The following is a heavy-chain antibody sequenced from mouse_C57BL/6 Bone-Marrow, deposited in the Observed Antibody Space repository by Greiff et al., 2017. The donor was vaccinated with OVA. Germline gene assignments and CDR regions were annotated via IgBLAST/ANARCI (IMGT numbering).Heavy chain of an antibody. V-gene: IGHV1-81*01. D-gene: IGHD1-1*01. CDR1: GYTFTSYG. CDR2: IYPRSGNT. CDR3: ACIYYYASYFDV. J-gene: IGHJ1*03. Sequence: QVQLKQSGAELARPGASVKLSCKASGYTFTSYGISWVKQRTGQGLEWIGEIYPRSGNTYYNEKFKGKATLTADKSSSTAYMQLSSLTSEDSAVYYCACIYYYASYFDVWGTGTTVTVSS.